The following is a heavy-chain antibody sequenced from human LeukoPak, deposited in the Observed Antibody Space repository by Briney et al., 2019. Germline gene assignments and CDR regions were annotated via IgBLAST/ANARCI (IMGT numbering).Heavy chain of an antibody. CDR3: AKVNYDILTGPDY. Sequence: GGSLRLSCAASGFTFSSHWMTGVRQAPGKGLEWVSAISDSGSSTYYADSVKGRFTISRDNSKNTLYLQMNSLRAEDTAVYYCAKVNYDILTGPDYRGQGTLVTVSS. CDR2: ISDSGSST. D-gene: IGHD3-9*01. CDR1: GFTFSSHW. J-gene: IGHJ4*02. V-gene: IGHV3-23*01.